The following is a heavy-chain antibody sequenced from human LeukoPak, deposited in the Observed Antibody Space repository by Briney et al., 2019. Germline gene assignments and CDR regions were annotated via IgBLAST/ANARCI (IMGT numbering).Heavy chain of an antibody. V-gene: IGHV3-30*03. CDR1: GFTFSSYG. D-gene: IGHD6-13*01. CDR3: ARSGIAAAGPFDY. CDR2: ISYDGSNK. Sequence: GRSLRLSCAASGFTFSSYGMHWVRQAPGKGLEWVAVISYDGSNKYYADSVKGRFTISRDNSKNTLYLQMNSLRAEDTAVYYCARSGIAAAGPFDYWGQGTVIAVSA. J-gene: IGHJ4*02.